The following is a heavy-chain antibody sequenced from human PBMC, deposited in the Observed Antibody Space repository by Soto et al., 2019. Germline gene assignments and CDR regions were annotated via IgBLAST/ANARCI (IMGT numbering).Heavy chain of an antibody. CDR2: IIPILGIA. CDR3: ARGPLRGGFCSSTSCYVDV. D-gene: IGHD2-2*03. Sequence: GASGTVSFKASAGSVSSYTISCVRPATGQGLEWMGRIIPILGIANYAQKFQGRVTITADKSTSTAYMELSSLRSEDTAVYYCARGPLRGGFCSSTSCYVDVWGKGTTVTVSS. CDR1: AGSVSSYT. V-gene: IGHV1-69*02. J-gene: IGHJ6*04.